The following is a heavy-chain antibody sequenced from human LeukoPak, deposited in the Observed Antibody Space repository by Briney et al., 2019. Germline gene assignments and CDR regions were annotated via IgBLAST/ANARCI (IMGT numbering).Heavy chain of an antibody. CDR1: GGSISSGSYY. Sequence: SETLSLTCTVSGGSISSGSYYWSWIRQPAGKGLEWIGRIYTSGSTNYNPSLKSRVTISVDTSKNQFSLKLSSVTAADTAVYYCARVRLASDYGDYWGQGTLVTVSS. V-gene: IGHV4-61*02. CDR3: ARVRLASDYGDY. CDR2: IYTSGST. J-gene: IGHJ4*02.